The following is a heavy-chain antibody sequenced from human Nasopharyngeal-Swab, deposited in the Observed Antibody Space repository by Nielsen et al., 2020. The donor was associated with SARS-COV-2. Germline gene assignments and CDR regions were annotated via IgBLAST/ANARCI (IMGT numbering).Heavy chain of an antibody. Sequence: SLKISCAASGFSFDDYAMHWVRHAPGKGLVWVSGISWNSGRIGYADSVKGRFTISRGNAKNSLYLQMNSLRAEDTALYYCAKDLYCSSTSCYEGYYYYYGMDVWGQGTTVTVSS. J-gene: IGHJ6*02. CDR1: GFSFDDYA. CDR2: ISWNSGRI. CDR3: AKDLYCSSTSCYEGYYYYYGMDV. D-gene: IGHD2-2*01. V-gene: IGHV3-9*01.